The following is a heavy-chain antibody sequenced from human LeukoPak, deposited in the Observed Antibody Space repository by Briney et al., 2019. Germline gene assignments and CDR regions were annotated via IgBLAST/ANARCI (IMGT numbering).Heavy chain of an antibody. CDR3: ARARSSSWLFGYYFDY. D-gene: IGHD6-13*01. V-gene: IGHV3-66*01. CDR1: GFTVSSNY. Sequence: PGGSLRLSCAASGFTVSSNYMSWVRQAPGKGLEWVSVIYSGGSTYYADSVKGRFTISRDNSKNTLYLQMNSLRAEDTAVYYCARARSSSWLFGYYFDYWGQGTLVTVSS. J-gene: IGHJ4*02. CDR2: IYSGGST.